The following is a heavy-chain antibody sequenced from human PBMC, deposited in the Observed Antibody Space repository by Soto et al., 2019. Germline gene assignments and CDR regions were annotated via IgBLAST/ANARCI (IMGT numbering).Heavy chain of an antibody. Sequence: QVQLQQWGAGLLKPSETLSLTCAVYGGSFSGYYWSLIRQPPGKGLEWIGEINHSGSTNYNPSLKSRVTISVDTSKNQFSLKLSSVTAADTAVYYCARNGAAAGAIDAFDIWGQGTMVTVSS. CDR1: GGSFSGYY. CDR3: ARNGAAAGAIDAFDI. V-gene: IGHV4-34*01. J-gene: IGHJ3*02. CDR2: INHSGST. D-gene: IGHD6-13*01.